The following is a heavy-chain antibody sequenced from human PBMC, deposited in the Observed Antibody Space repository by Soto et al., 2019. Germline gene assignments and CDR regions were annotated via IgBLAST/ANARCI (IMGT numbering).Heavy chain of an antibody. V-gene: IGHV1-69*06. CDR1: GGTFSSYA. CDR3: ARDSYYDRTGYDYGMDV. D-gene: IGHD3-22*01. Sequence: QVQLVQSGAEVKKPGSSVKVSCKASGGTFSSYAISWVRQAPGQGLEWMGGIIPIFGTANYAQKFQGRVTITADKSTSTAYMELSSLRSEDTAVYYCARDSYYDRTGYDYGMDVWGQGTTVTVSS. J-gene: IGHJ6*02. CDR2: IIPIFGTA.